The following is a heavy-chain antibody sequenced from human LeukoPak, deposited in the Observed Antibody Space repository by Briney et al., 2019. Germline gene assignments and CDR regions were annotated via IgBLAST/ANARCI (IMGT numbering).Heavy chain of an antibody. V-gene: IGHV3-23*03. D-gene: IGHD6-13*01. CDR1: GFTFSSYA. CDR2: IYSGGST. Sequence: GGSLRLSCAASGFTFSSYAMSWVRQAPGKGLEWVSVIYSGGSTYYADSVKGRFTISRDNSKNTLYLQMNSLRAEDTAVYYCATKGSRGIAAAGPRWGQGTLVTVSS. CDR3: ATKGSRGIAAAGPR. J-gene: IGHJ4*02.